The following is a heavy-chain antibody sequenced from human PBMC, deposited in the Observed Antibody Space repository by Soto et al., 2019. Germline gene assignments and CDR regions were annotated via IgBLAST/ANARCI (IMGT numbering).Heavy chain of an antibody. J-gene: IGHJ6*04. D-gene: IGHD2-15*01. CDR2: IIPILGIA. CDR3: ARDSGVVVAATGVDV. Sequence: GASVKVSCKASGGTFSSYTISWVRQAPGQGLEWMGRIIPILGIANYAQKFQGRVTITADKSTSTAYMELSSLRSEDTAVYYCARDSGVVVAATGVDVWGKGTTVTVSS. V-gene: IGHV1-69*04. CDR1: GGTFSSYT.